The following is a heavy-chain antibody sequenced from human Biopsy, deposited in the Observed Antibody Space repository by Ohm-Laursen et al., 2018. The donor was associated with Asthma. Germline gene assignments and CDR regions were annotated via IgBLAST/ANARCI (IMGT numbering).Heavy chain of an antibody. V-gene: IGHV1-69*13. CDR1: GGTFNTYV. Sequence: SVTVSCKSLGGTFNTYVIGWARQAPGRGLEWMGWINTVFGTTTYPQKFQDRVTITADDSTSTVYMELSSLRSEDTAVYYCARKAGSCISRTCYSLDFWGQGTLVTVSS. J-gene: IGHJ4*02. CDR3: ARKAGSCISRTCYSLDF. CDR2: INTVFGTT. D-gene: IGHD2-2*01.